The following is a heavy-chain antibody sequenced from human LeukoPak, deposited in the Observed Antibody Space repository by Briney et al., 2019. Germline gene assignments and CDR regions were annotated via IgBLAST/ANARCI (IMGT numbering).Heavy chain of an antibody. J-gene: IGHJ4*02. CDR2: ISSSSSYI. D-gene: IGHD3-22*01. Sequence: TXXXYSMXXVRQAPGKGLEGVSSISSSSSYIYYADSVKGRFTISRDKAKNPLYLQMNSLRAEDTAVYYCARDGYYDSSLDYWGQGTLVTVSS. CDR3: ARDGYYDSSLDY. CDR1: TXXXYS. V-gene: IGHV3-21*01.